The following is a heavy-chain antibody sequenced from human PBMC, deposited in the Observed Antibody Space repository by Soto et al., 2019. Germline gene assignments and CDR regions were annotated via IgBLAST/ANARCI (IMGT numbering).Heavy chain of an antibody. CDR2: ISYDGSNK. V-gene: IGHV3-30*03. CDR1: GFTFSSYG. D-gene: IGHD2-21*02. J-gene: IGHJ4*02. Sequence: GGSLRLSCAASGFTFSSYGMHWVRQAPGKGLEWVAVISYDGSNKYYADSVKGRFTISRDNSKNTLYLQMNSLRAEDTAVYYCAHGGNSIFDYWGQGTLVTGSS. CDR3: AHGGNSIFDY.